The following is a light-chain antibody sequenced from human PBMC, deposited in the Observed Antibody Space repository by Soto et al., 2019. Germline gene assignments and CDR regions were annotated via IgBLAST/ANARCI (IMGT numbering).Light chain of an antibody. CDR3: MQALQTPRT. Sequence: DIVMTQSPLSLPVTPGEPASISCRSSQSLLHSNGYNYLDWYLQKPGQSPQVLIYLGSNRASGVHDRFSGSGSGTDFTLKISRVEAEDVGVYYCMQALQTPRTFGPGTKVDIK. V-gene: IGKV2-28*01. CDR1: QSLLHSNGYNY. J-gene: IGKJ3*01. CDR2: LGS.